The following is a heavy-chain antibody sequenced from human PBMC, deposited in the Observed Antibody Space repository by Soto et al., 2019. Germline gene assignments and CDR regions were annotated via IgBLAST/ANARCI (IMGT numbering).Heavy chain of an antibody. V-gene: IGHV4-59*01. CDR1: GGSISSYY. CDR3: ARSPGITDY. Sequence: SETLSLTCTVSGGSISSYYWSWIRQPPGKGLEWIGYIYYSGSTNYNPPLKSRVTISVDTSKNQFPLKLSSVTAADTAVYYCARSPGITDYWGQGTLVTVSS. D-gene: IGHD1-26*01. J-gene: IGHJ4*02. CDR2: IYYSGST.